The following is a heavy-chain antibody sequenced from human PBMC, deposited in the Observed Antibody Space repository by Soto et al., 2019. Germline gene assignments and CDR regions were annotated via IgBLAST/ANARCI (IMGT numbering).Heavy chain of an antibody. J-gene: IGHJ4*02. V-gene: IGHV3-49*03. Sequence: GGSLRLSCTASGFTFGDYAMSWFRQAPGKGLEWVGFIRSKAYGGTTEYAASVKGRFTISRDDSKSIAYLQMNSLKTEDTAVYYCTRDGMYYDILTGYPNKEDYWGQGTLVTVSS. CDR1: GFTFGDYA. CDR2: IRSKAYGGTT. CDR3: TRDGMYYDILTGYPNKEDY. D-gene: IGHD3-9*01.